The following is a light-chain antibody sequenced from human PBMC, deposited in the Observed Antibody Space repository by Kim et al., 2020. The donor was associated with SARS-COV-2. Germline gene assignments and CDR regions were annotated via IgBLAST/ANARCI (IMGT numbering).Light chain of an antibody. Sequence: VSPGQTASITCSGDKLGDKYACWYQQKPGQSPVLVIYQDSKRPSGIPARFSGSNSGNTATLTISGTQAMDEADYYCQAWDSSTVVFGGGTKVTVL. J-gene: IGLJ2*01. CDR3: QAWDSSTVV. V-gene: IGLV3-1*01. CDR1: KLGDKY. CDR2: QDS.